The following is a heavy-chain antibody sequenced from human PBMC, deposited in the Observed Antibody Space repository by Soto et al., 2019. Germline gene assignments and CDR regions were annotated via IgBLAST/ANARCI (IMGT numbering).Heavy chain of an antibody. Sequence: GGSLRLSCAASGFTFSSYAMSWVRQAPGKGLEWVSAISGSGGSTYYADSVKGRFTISRDNSKNTLYLQMNSLRAEDTAVYYCATCSDIVVVPAAKRPDYWGQGTLVTVSS. CDR1: GFTFSSYA. V-gene: IGHV3-23*01. CDR2: ISGSGGST. J-gene: IGHJ4*02. CDR3: ATCSDIVVVPAAKRPDY. D-gene: IGHD2-2*01.